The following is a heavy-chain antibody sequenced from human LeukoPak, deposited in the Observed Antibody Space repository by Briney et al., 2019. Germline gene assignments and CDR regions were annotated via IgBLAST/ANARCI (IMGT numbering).Heavy chain of an antibody. Sequence: KSGGSLRLSCGASGFTFSTYSMNWVRQAPGKGLEWVSSITSSSSYIYYADSVKGRFTISRDNAKNSLYLQMNNLRVEDTAVYYCGSMVREGEYYWGQGTLVTVSS. J-gene: IGHJ4*02. CDR1: GFTFSTYS. V-gene: IGHV3-21*01. CDR2: ITSSSSYI. CDR3: GSMVREGEYY. D-gene: IGHD3-10*01.